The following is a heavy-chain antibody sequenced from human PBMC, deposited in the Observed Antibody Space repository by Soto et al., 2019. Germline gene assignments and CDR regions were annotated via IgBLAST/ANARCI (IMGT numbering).Heavy chain of an antibody. CDR1: GFGFGSDA. CDR3: ARWSYLDY. Sequence: PGGSLRRAGAASGFGFGSDALSWVRQAPGKGLEWVSTISGSDGKTFYADSVKGRFSISRDTSQSTLYLQMNSLRADDTAMYYCARWSYLDYWGQGTRVTVSS. CDR2: ISGSDGKT. D-gene: IGHD3-3*01. V-gene: IGHV3-23*01. J-gene: IGHJ4*02.